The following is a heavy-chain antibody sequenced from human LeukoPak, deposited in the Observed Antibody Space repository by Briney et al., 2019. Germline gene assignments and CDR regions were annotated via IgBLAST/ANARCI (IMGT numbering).Heavy chain of an antibody. Sequence: GGSLRLSCAASGFTFSSYAMSWVRQAPGKGLEWVSAISGSGGSTYYADSVKGRFTISRDNSKNTLYPQMNSLRAEDTAVYYCAKEAITYYYDSSGYTHYWGQGTLVTVSS. CDR1: GFTFSSYA. D-gene: IGHD3-22*01. CDR3: AKEAITYYYDSSGYTHY. CDR2: ISGSGGST. V-gene: IGHV3-23*01. J-gene: IGHJ4*02.